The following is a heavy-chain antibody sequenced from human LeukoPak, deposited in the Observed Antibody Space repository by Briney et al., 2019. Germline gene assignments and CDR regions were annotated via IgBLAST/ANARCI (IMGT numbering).Heavy chain of an antibody. Sequence: PSQILSLTCAVSGGSISSGGYSWSWIRQPPGKGLEWIGYIYHSGSTYYNPSLKSRVTISVDRSKNQSSLKLSSVTAADTAVYYCARFGEAAGTYWFDPWGQGTLVTVSS. D-gene: IGHD6-13*01. CDR1: GGSISSGGYS. CDR3: ARFGEAAGTYWFDP. J-gene: IGHJ5*02. V-gene: IGHV4-30-2*01. CDR2: IYHSGST.